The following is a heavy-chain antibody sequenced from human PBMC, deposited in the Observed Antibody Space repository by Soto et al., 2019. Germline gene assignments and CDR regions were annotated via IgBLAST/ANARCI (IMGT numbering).Heavy chain of an antibody. V-gene: IGHV4-34*01. CDR2: INHSGST. Sequence: SETLSLTCAVYGGSFSGYYWSWIRQPPGKGLEWIGEINHSGSTNYNPSLKSRVTISVDTSKNQFSLKLSSVTAADTAVYYCARGRREVVVVPADYYYYYMDVWGKGTTVTVSS. CDR3: ARGRREVVVVPADYYYYYMDV. D-gene: IGHD2-2*01. J-gene: IGHJ6*03. CDR1: GGSFSGYY.